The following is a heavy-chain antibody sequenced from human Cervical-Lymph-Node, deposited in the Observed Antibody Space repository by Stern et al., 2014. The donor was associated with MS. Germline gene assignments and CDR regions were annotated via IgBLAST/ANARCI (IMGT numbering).Heavy chain of an antibody. Sequence: EVQLVESGGGLVQPGGSLRLSCAASGFAFDSHWMHWVRQSPGKGLEWVSRINSDGTSITYADSVKGRFTISKDIARKTLYLQMNSLRVEDTAVYYCARGTHCSGGSCYSSDYFDYWGQGTLVTVSS. V-gene: IGHV3-74*01. J-gene: IGHJ4*02. CDR3: ARGTHCSGGSCYSSDYFDY. CDR1: GFAFDSHW. CDR2: INSDGTSI. D-gene: IGHD2-15*01.